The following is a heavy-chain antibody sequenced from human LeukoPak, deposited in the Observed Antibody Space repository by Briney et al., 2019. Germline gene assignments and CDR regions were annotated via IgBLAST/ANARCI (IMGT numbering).Heavy chain of an antibody. Sequence: GGSLRLSCAASGXTFSSYGVHWVRQAPGKGLEWVAVTSYDGSNKHYADSVKGRFTISRDNSKNTLYLQMNSLRAEDTAVYYCARDREHYYNSSGYYFGYWGQGTLVTVST. V-gene: IGHV3-30*03. CDR2: TSYDGSNK. CDR3: ARDREHYYNSSGYYFGY. J-gene: IGHJ4*02. CDR1: GXTFSSYG. D-gene: IGHD3-22*01.